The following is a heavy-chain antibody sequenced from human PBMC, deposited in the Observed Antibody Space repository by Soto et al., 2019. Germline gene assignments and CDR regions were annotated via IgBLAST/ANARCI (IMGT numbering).Heavy chain of an antibody. J-gene: IGHJ4*02. CDR2: IGDTGTFI. V-gene: IGHV3-21*01. Sequence: EVQLVESGGGLVKPGGSLRLSCVGSAFIFSDHSMNWVRQAPGKGLEWVTSIGDTGTFIYYADSVKGRFTISRDNAKNPLFLQMDSLRPEDTAVYYCARDQRYLRQGYSDYWGQGTLVTVSP. D-gene: IGHD4-4*01. CDR1: AFIFSDHS. CDR3: ARDQRYLRQGYSDY.